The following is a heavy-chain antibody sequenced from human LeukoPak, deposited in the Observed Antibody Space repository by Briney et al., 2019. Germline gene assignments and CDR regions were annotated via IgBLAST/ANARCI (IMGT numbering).Heavy chain of an antibody. D-gene: IGHD3-22*01. V-gene: IGHV3-23*01. CDR2: ISGSGGST. CDR1: GFTVSSSY. CDR3: AKTPDSSGYIAYFDY. Sequence: GGSLRLSCAASGFTVSSSYMSWVRQAPGKGLEWVSAISGSGGSTYYADSVKGRFTISKDNSKNTLYLQMNSLRAEDTAVYYCAKTPDSSGYIAYFDYWGQGTLVTVSS. J-gene: IGHJ4*02.